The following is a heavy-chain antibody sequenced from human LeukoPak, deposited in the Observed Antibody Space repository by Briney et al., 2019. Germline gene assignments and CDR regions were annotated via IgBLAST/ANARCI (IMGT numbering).Heavy chain of an antibody. CDR2: INSDGSTT. V-gene: IGHV3-74*01. D-gene: IGHD2-8*01. CDR1: GFTFSSYW. Sequence: GGSLTLSCAASGFTFSSYWMHWVRQAPGKGLVWVSRINSDGSTTTYADSVKGRFTISRDNAMNTLYLQMNSLRAEDTAVYYCARGYCTNGVCYPHFDYWAQGTLVTVSS. J-gene: IGHJ4*02. CDR3: ARGYCTNGVCYPHFDY.